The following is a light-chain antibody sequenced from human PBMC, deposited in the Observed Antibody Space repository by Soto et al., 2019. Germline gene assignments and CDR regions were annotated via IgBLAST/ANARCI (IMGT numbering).Light chain of an antibody. CDR1: QSISSW. CDR3: QQYNSYWWT. V-gene: IGKV1-5*03. J-gene: IGKJ1*01. CDR2: KAS. Sequence: DIRMTQSPSTLSASVGDRVTITCRASQSISSWLAWYQQKPGKAPKLLMYKASSLESGVPSRFSGSGAGTECTLTISSLQPDDFATYYCQQYNSYWWTFGQGTKVEIK.